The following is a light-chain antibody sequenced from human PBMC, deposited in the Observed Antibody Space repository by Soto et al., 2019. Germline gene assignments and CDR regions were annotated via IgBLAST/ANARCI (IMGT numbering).Light chain of an antibody. CDR2: EVT. V-gene: IGLV2-14*01. Sequence: QSVLTQPASVSGSPGQSITISCTGSRGDVGGYGLVSWYQQYPGKGPTLIIYEVTNRPSGVSARFSGSKSGDTASLTVSGLQAEDEADYYCSSYAGSSNVFGTGTKVTVL. J-gene: IGLJ1*01. CDR1: RGDVGGYGL. CDR3: SSYAGSSNV.